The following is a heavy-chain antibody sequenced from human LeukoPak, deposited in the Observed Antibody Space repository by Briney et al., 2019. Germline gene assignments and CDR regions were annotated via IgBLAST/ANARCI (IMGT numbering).Heavy chain of an antibody. CDR3: ARDIQLST. V-gene: IGHV3-23*01. D-gene: IGHD5-24*01. J-gene: IGHJ3*01. Sequence: GGSLRLSCAASGFTFSDSAMSWVCQAPGKGLERVSLISFSGANTYYADSVKGRFTISRDNSKDTLYLLMNSLRAEDTAIYYCARDIQLSTWGLGTMVTVSS. CDR1: GFTFSDSA. CDR2: ISFSGANT.